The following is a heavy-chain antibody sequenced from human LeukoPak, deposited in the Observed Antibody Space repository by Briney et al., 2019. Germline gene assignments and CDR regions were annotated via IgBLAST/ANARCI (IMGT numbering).Heavy chain of an antibody. Sequence: GGSLRLSCAASGFTFSSYAMTWVRQAPGKGLEWVSSISGSGDYTNYAGSVKGRFTISRDNSKNTLYLQMNSLRAEDTAVYYCAKERGWLEVDYWGQGTLVTVSS. CDR1: GFTFSSYA. D-gene: IGHD5-18*01. CDR2: ISGSGDYT. CDR3: AKERGWLEVDY. J-gene: IGHJ4*02. V-gene: IGHV3-23*01.